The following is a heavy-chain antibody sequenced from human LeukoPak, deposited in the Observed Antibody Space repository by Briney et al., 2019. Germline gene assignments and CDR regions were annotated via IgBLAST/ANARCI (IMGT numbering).Heavy chain of an antibody. CDR2: ISHDGSNK. Sequence: GGSLRLSCVASGFTFSSYAIHWVRQAPGKGLEWVAAISHDGSNKFYADSVKGRFTISRDNSKNTLYLQMNSLRTEDTAVYYCARGLAYNYDTSAYFLDYWGEGTLVTVSS. V-gene: IGHV3-30*04. J-gene: IGHJ4*02. D-gene: IGHD3-22*01. CDR3: ARGLAYNYDTSAYFLDY. CDR1: GFTFSSYA.